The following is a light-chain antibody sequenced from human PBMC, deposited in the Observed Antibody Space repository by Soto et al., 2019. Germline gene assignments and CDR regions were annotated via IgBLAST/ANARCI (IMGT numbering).Light chain of an antibody. J-gene: IGLJ1*01. Sequence: QSALTQPASVSGSPGQSITISCTGTSSDVGGYNYVSWYQHHPGKAPKLMIYEVSNLPSGVSNRFSGSKSGNTASLTISGLQAEDEADYYCTSYTTSSTPCVFGTGTKLTVL. V-gene: IGLV2-14*01. CDR2: EVS. CDR3: TSYTTSSTPCV. CDR1: SSDVGGYNY.